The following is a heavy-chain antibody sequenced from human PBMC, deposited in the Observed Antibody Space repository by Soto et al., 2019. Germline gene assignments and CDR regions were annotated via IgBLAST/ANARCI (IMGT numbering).Heavy chain of an antibody. V-gene: IGHV3-48*02. CDR3: ARAWGLRFLEWPLHYGMDV. CDR2: ISSSSSTI. Sequence: AGGSLRLSCAVSGFTFSSYSMNWVRQAPWKGLEWVSYISSSSSTIYYADSVKGQFTISRDNAKNSLYLQMNSLRDEDTAVYYCARAWGLRFLEWPLHYGMDVWGQGTTVTVSS. J-gene: IGHJ6*02. CDR1: GFTFSSYS. D-gene: IGHD3-3*01.